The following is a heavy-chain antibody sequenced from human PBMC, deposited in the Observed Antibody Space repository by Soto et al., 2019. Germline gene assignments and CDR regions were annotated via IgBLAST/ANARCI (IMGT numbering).Heavy chain of an antibody. V-gene: IGHV1-18*01. CDR2: ISAYNGNT. CDR1: GYTFTSYG. CDR3: AAREDIVLVPAAMYRVYYYGMDV. J-gene: IGHJ6*02. Sequence: ASVKVSCKASGYTFTSYGISWVRQAPGQGLEWMGWISAYNGNTNYAQHLQGRVSMTTDTSTSTAYMDLRSLRSDDTAVYYCAAREDIVLVPAAMYRVYYYGMDVWG. D-gene: IGHD2-2*01.